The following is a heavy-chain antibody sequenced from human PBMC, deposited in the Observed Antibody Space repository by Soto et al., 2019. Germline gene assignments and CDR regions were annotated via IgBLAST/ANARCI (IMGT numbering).Heavy chain of an antibody. Sequence: QVQLGQSGAEVKNPGASVKISCTASGSTVTTHYLHWVRQAPGRGLEWMGAINPGSGAAKYTQTFQARVTMTRDTSTNTVYMEMSALRSEDTAVFYCARGGEVGVAGSAAFDMWGQGTMVTVSS. CDR3: ARGGEVGVAGSAAFDM. CDR2: INPGSGAA. V-gene: IGHV1-46*01. J-gene: IGHJ3*02. CDR1: GSTVTTHY. D-gene: IGHD3-3*01.